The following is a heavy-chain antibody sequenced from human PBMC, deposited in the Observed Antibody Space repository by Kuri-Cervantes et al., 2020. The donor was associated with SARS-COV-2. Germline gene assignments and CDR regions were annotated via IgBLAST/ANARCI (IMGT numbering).Heavy chain of an antibody. Sequence: GGSLRLSCAASGFTFRSYAMSWVRQAPGKGLEWVSAISGSGGSTYYADAVKGRFTISRDNSKNTLYLQMNSLRAEDTAVYYCARTRITMIVVVIPLAFDIWGQGTMVTVSS. CDR1: GFTFRSYA. CDR3: ARTRITMIVVVIPLAFDI. J-gene: IGHJ3*02. CDR2: ISGSGGST. V-gene: IGHV3-23*01. D-gene: IGHD3-22*01.